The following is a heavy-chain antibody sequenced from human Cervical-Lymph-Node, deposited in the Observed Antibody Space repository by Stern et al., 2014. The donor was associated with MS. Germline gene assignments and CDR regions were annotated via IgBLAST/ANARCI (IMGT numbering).Heavy chain of an antibody. D-gene: IGHD3-10*01. CDR3: ARAISAMVRGVTDY. CDR2: IERDGSTT. CDR1: GFTFSSYW. Sequence: VQLVESGGGLVQPGGSLRLSCAASGFTFSSYWMHWVRQAPGKGLVWGSRIERDGSTTSYADSVKGRFTISRDNAKNTLYLQMNSLRAEDTAVYYCARAISAMVRGVTDYWGQGTLVTVSS. V-gene: IGHV3-74*02. J-gene: IGHJ4*02.